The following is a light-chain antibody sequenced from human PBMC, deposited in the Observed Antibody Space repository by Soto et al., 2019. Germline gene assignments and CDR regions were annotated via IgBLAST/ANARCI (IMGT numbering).Light chain of an antibody. CDR3: QQYGSSPLT. CDR1: QSFRSSY. Sequence: EIVLTQSPGTLSLSPGERATLSCRASQSFRSSYLAWYQQKPGQAPRLLIYGASSRATGIPDRFSGSGSGTDFTLTISRLEPEDFAGYYCQQYGSSPLTFGGGTKVEIK. CDR2: GAS. J-gene: IGKJ4*01. V-gene: IGKV3-20*01.